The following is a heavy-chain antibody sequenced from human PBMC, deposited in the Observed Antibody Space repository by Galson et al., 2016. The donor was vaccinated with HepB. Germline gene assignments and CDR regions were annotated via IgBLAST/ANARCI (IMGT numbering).Heavy chain of an antibody. J-gene: IGHJ4*02. CDR2: INPRDGST. D-gene: IGHD2-21*02. V-gene: IGHV1-46*01. Sequence: SVKVPCKASGYTFTSHEMHWVRQAPGQGLEWMGIINPRDGSTTYAQKFQGRVTMTRDTSTSIVHMELSSLKSEDTAMFYWAAVVGTADYWGQGTLVTVAS. CDR3: AAVVGTADY. CDR1: GYTFTSHE.